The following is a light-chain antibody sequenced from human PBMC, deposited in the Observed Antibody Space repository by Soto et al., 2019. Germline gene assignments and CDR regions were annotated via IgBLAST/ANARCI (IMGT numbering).Light chain of an antibody. CDR2: GNS. V-gene: IGLV1-40*01. CDR1: SSNIGAGYD. Sequence: QPVLTQPPSVSGAPGQRVTISCTGSSSNIGAGYDVHWYQQLPGTAPKLLIYGNSNRPSGVPDRFSGSKSGTSPSLAITGLQAEDEADYYCQSYDSSLSGAVFGGGTQLTV. CDR3: QSYDSSLSGAV. J-gene: IGLJ7*01.